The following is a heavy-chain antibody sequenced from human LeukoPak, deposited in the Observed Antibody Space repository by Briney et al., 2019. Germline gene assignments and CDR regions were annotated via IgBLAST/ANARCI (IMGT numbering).Heavy chain of an antibody. V-gene: IGHV3-53*01. CDR3: ARDRRQSGDGDV. D-gene: IGHD2-21*02. Sequence: GGSLRLSCAASGFTVSSNYMSWVRQAPGKGLEWVSGIYSGGSTYYADSVKGRFTISRDNSKNTLYLQMNSLRAEDTAVYYCARDRRQSGDGDVWGQGTTVTVSS. CDR2: IYSGGST. CDR1: GFTVSSNY. J-gene: IGHJ6*02.